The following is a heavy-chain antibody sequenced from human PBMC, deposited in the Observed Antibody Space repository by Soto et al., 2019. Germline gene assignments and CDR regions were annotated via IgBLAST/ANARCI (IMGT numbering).Heavy chain of an antibody. CDR3: ASPIVVVPAAGHWFDP. V-gene: IGHV3-48*03. D-gene: IGHD2-2*01. Sequence: GGSLKLSCAASGFTFSSYEMNWVRQAPGKGLEWVSYISSSGSTIYYADSVKGRFTISRDNAKNSLYLQMNSLRAEDTAVYYCASPIVVVPAAGHWFDPWGQGTLVTVSS. J-gene: IGHJ5*02. CDR2: ISSSGSTI. CDR1: GFTFSSYE.